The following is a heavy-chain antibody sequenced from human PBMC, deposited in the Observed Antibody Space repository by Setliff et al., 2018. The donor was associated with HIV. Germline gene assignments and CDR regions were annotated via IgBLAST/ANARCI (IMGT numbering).Heavy chain of an antibody. V-gene: IGHV4-4*09. CDR2: IFTSGST. CDR1: DDPINSFY. CDR3: ARTPEDYDQYFFDR. D-gene: IGHD3-22*01. Sequence: SETLSLTCTVSDDPINSFYWSWIRQPPGKGLEWIGYIFTSGSTNYNPSLEGRVTISVDTSKNQFSLKLSSVTAADTAVYYCARTPEDYDQYFFDRWGQGTLVTVSS. J-gene: IGHJ4*02.